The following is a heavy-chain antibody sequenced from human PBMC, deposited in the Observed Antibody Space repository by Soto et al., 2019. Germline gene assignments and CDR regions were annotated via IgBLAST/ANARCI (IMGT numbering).Heavy chain of an antibody. CDR1: GYSFSSYG. D-gene: IGHD6-13*01. J-gene: IGHJ4*02. CDR2: ISSYNGDT. CDR3: ARDPRWEYSNRWYGSYGLVLDH. V-gene: IGHV1-18*01. Sequence: ASVKVSCKTSGYSFSSYGISWVRQAPGQGFEWMGWISSYNGDTNYAQKFQDRVTMTTDTSTTTAYMGLRSLGSDDTALYYCARDPRWEYSNRWYGSYGLVLDHWGQGTLVTVSS.